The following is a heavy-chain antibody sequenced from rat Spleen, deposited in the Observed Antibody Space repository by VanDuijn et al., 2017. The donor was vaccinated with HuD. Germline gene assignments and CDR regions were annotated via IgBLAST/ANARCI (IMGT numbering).Heavy chain of an antibody. Sequence: QVQLKESGPGLVQPSQTLSLTCTVSGFSLISYAVNWVRQPPGKGLEWMGGIWGDGSTDHNSALKSRLSISRDASKSQVLLKMSSLQTDDTAIYFCTRSYGGYTSNWFAYWGQGTLVTVSS. CDR2: IWGDGST. J-gene: IGHJ3*01. D-gene: IGHD1-11*01. V-gene: IGHV2-15*01. CDR3: TRSYGGYTSNWFAY. CDR1: GFSLISYA.